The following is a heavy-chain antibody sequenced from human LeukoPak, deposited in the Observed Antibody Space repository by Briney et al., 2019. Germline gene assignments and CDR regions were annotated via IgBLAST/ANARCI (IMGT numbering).Heavy chain of an antibody. CDR2: ISYDGSNK. CDR3: AKISGVYYGSGTGAYIDY. CDR1: GFTFSSYG. D-gene: IGHD3-10*01. V-gene: IGHV3-30*18. Sequence: PGGSLRLSCAASGFTFSSYGMHWVRQAPGKGLEWVAVISYDGSNKYYADSVKGRFTISRDNSKNTLYLQMNSLRAEDTAVYYCAKISGVYYGSGTGAYIDYWGQGTLVTVSS. J-gene: IGHJ4*02.